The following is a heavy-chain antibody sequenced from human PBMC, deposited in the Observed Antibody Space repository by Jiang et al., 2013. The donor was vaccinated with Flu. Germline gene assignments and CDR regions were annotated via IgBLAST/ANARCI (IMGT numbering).Heavy chain of an antibody. CDR3: ARDPGLYGY. Sequence: GPGLVKPSETLSLTCTVSGGSIRSSNYYWGWIRQPPGKGLEWIGSVYYSGSTYYNPSLKSRVTISVDTSKNQISLKVTSATAADTAVYYCARDPGLYGYWGQGTLVIVSS. V-gene: IGHV4-39*07. J-gene: IGHJ4*02. CDR2: VYYSGST. D-gene: IGHD4-17*01. CDR1: GGSIRSSNYY.